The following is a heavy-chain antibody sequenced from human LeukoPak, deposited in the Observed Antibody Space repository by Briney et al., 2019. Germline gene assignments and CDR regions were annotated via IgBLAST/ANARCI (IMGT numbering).Heavy chain of an antibody. CDR2: IIPILGIA. Sequence: AASVKVSCKASGGTFSSYAISWVRQAPGQGLEWMGRIIPILGIANYAQKFQGRVTITADKSTSTAYMELSSLRSEDTAVYYCARVASTLEDYYGMDVWGQGTTVTVSS. D-gene: IGHD3-3*02. CDR3: ARVASTLEDYYGMDV. CDR1: GGTFSSYA. J-gene: IGHJ6*02. V-gene: IGHV1-69*04.